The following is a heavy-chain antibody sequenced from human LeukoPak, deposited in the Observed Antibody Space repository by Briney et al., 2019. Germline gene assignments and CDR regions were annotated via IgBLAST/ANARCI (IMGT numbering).Heavy chain of an antibody. J-gene: IGHJ6*02. CDR2: ISGSGVST. CDR3: ARDLHYYVAMDV. V-gene: IGHV3-23*01. CDR1: GFTFSSYA. D-gene: IGHD3-10*02. Sequence: QPGGSLRLSCAASGFTFSSYAMSWVRQAPGKGLEWVSGISGSGVSTYYADSVKGRFTISRDNSKNTLYLQMNSLRAEDTAVYYCARDLHYYVAMDVWGQGTTVTVSS.